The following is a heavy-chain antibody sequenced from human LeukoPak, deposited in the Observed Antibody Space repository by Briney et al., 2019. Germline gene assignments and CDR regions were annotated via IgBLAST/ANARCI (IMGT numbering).Heavy chain of an antibody. Sequence: ASVKVSCKASGYTFTKYGISWVRQAPGQGLEWVGWISTYNGNRNYAQKVQARVTVTTDTSTSTVYMELRSLRSDDTAVYYCARVYDSTGDIDSFGIWGQGSMVTVSS. V-gene: IGHV1-18*01. CDR2: ISTYNGNR. CDR1: GYTFTKYG. CDR3: ARVYDSTGDIDSFGI. J-gene: IGHJ3*02. D-gene: IGHD3-22*01.